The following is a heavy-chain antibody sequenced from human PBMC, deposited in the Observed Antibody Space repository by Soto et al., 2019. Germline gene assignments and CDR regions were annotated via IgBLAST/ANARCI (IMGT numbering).Heavy chain of an antibody. CDR1: GFTVSSNY. CDR2: IYSGGST. CDR3: ARDLHYYDTSGYYPLGY. V-gene: IGHV3-66*01. Sequence: PGGSLRLSCAASGFTVSSNYMSWVRQAPGKGLEWVSVIYSGGSTYYADSVKGRFTISRDNSKNTLYLQMNSLRAEDTAVYYCARDLHYYDTSGYYPLGYWGQGTPVTVSS. D-gene: IGHD3-22*01. J-gene: IGHJ4*02.